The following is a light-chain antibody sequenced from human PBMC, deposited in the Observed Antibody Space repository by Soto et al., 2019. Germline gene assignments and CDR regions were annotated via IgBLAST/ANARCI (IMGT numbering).Light chain of an antibody. CDR2: EVN. Sequence: QSVLTQPPSASGSPGQSVTISCTGTSSDVGGYNFVSWYQQHAGKVPRLMVYEVNKRPSGVPDRFTGSKSGKTASLTVSGLQPEDEADYYCSSYAGTSYVFGTGTKVTVL. CDR3: SSYAGTSYV. CDR1: SSDVGGYNF. J-gene: IGLJ1*01. V-gene: IGLV2-8*01.